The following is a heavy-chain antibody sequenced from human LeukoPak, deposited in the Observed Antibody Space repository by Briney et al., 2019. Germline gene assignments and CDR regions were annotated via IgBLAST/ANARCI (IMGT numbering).Heavy chain of an antibody. V-gene: IGHV1-2*02. J-gene: IGHJ4*02. CDR1: GYTFTGYY. CDR2: INPNSGGT. Sequence: ASVKVPCKASGYTFTGYYMHWVRQAPGQGLEWMGWINPNSGGTNYAQKFQGRVTMTRDTSISTAYMELSRLRSDDTAVYYCARERASSYYYDSSGYPDYWGQGTLVTVSS. CDR3: ARERASSYYYDSSGYPDY. D-gene: IGHD3-22*01.